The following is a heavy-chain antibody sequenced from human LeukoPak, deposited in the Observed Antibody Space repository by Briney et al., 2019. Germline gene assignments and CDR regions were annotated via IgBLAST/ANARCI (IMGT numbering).Heavy chain of an antibody. V-gene: IGHV3-23*01. CDR2: ISGSGGST. D-gene: IGHD2-2*01. J-gene: IGHJ4*02. Sequence: GGSLRLSCAASGFTFSSYAMSWVRQAPGKGLEWVSAISGSGGSTYYADSVKGRFTISRDNSKNTLYLQMNSLRAEDTAVYYCAKEDIVVVPAAHITLDYWGQGTLVTVSS. CDR1: GFTFSSYA. CDR3: AKEDIVVVPAAHITLDY.